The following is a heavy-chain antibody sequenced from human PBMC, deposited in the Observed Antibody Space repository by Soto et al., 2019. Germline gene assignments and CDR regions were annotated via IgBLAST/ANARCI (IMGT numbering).Heavy chain of an antibody. V-gene: IGHV3-74*01. CDR3: ASGGIAVH. CDR2: INSDGSST. Sequence: EVQLVESGGGLVQPGGSLRLSCAASGFTFSNNWMHWVRQAPGKGPVWVSRINSDGSSTYYADSVKGRFNISRANAKNTLYLQINSLRADDTAVYYCASGGIAVHWGKGTLVTVSS. J-gene: IGHJ4*02. CDR1: GFTFSNNW. D-gene: IGHD6-19*01.